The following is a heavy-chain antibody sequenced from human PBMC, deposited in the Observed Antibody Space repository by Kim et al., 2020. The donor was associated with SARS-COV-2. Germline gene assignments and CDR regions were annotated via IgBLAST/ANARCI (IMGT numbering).Heavy chain of an antibody. Sequence: GGSLRLSCTASGFTFGDYAMSWVRQAPGKGLEWVGFIRSKAYGGTTEYAASVKGRFTISRDDSKSIAYLQMNSLKTEDTAVYYCTLLLYSSSRYFNYWGQGTLVTVSS. V-gene: IGHV3-49*04. J-gene: IGHJ4*02. CDR1: GFTFGDYA. D-gene: IGHD6-13*01. CDR3: TLLLYSSSRYFNY. CDR2: IRSKAYGGTT.